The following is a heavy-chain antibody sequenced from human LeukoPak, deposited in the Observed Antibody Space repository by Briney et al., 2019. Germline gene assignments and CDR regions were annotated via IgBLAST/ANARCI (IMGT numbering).Heavy chain of an antibody. CDR1: GFTLSSYG. V-gene: IGHV3-30*02. D-gene: IGHD6-13*01. CDR2: IRYDGSNK. Sequence: TGGSLRLSCAASGFTLSSYGMHWVRQAPGKGLEWVAFIRYDGSNKYYADSVKGRFTISRDNSKNTLYLQMNSLRAEDTAVYYCARVVGLTGYSSSWYSGYYYYMDVWGKGTTVTVSS. J-gene: IGHJ6*03. CDR3: ARVVGLTGYSSSWYSGYYYYMDV.